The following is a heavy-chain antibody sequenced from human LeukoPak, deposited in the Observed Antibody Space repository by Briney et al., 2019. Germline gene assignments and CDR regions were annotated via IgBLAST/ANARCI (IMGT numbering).Heavy chain of an antibody. J-gene: IGHJ6*03. CDR1: GGSISSYY. CDR2: IYTSGST. CDR3: ARQVGTMVRGVIHYYYYYMDV. V-gene: IGHV4-4*07. D-gene: IGHD3-10*01. Sequence: PSETLSLTCTVSGGSISSYYWSWIRQPAGKGLEWIGRIYTSGSTNYNPSLKSRVTMSVDTSKNQFSLKLSSVTAADTAVYYCARQVGTMVRGVIHYYYYYMDVWGKGTTVTISS.